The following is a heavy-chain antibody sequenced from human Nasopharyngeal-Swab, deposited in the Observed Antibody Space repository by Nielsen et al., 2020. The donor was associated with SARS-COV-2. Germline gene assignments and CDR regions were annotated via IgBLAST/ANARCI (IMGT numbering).Heavy chain of an antibody. CDR3: ARDLNPSYSRAFDY. J-gene: IGHJ4*02. V-gene: IGHV3-48*04. D-gene: IGHD6-13*01. Sequence: VCQAPGKGLERVSYISSSSSTIYYTDSVKGRFTISRDNAKNSLYLQMNSLRAEDTAVYYCARDLNPSYSRAFDYWGRGTLVTVSS. CDR2: ISSSSSTI.